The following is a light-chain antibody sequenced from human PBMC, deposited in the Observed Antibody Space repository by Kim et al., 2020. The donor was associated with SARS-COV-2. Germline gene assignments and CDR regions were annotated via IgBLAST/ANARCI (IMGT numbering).Light chain of an antibody. CDR3: QQRSNWTPALT. J-gene: IGKJ4*01. CDR1: ESVSSC. V-gene: IGKV3-11*01. Sequence: TGEGATLAGRGSESVSSCLAWYRQKPGQGPRLLIYDSSKRATGIRARFSGSGSGTDFTLTISSIDPEDFAVYDCQQRSNWTPALTFGGGTKVDIK. CDR2: DSS.